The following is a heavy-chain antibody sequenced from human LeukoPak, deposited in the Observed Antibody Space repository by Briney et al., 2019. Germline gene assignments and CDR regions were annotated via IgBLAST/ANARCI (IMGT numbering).Heavy chain of an antibody. CDR3: AKDVMHYGSGRPYYMDV. CDR2: INWDGDIT. CDR1: GFTFDDYT. D-gene: IGHD3-10*01. V-gene: IGHV3-43*01. J-gene: IGHJ6*03. Sequence: PGGSLRLSCAASGFTFDDYTMHWVRQPPGKGLEWVSLINWDGDITEYADSVKGRFTISRDNSKNSLFLQMNSLRTEDTALYYCAKDVMHYGSGRPYYMDVWGKGTTVTISS.